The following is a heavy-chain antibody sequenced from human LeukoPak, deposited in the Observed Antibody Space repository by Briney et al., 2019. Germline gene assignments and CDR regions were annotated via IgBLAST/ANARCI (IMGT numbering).Heavy chain of an antibody. J-gene: IGHJ4*02. D-gene: IGHD6-19*01. CDR3: ARNWGSGWYLNFDY. CDR1: GGSISSYY. CDR2: IYYSGST. Sequence: SETLSLTCTVSGGSISSYYWSWIRQPPGKGLEWIGYIYYSGSTNYNPSLKSRVTISVDTSKNQFSLKLSSVTPADTAVYYCARNWGSGWYLNFDYWGQGTLVTVSS. V-gene: IGHV4-59*08.